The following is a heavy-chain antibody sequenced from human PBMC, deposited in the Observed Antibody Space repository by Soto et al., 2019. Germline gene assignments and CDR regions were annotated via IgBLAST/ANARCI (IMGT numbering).Heavy chain of an antibody. CDR2: ISAYNGNT. CDR1: GYTFTSYG. CDR3: ARASPPVDY. J-gene: IGHJ4*02. Sequence: QVQLVQSGAEVKKPGASVKVSCKASGYTFTSYGVSWVRHAPGQGLEWMGWISAYNGNTKYAQKLQGRVTMTTDTSTNTAYMDLRSLRSDDTAVYYCARASPPVDYWGQGTLVTVSS. V-gene: IGHV1-18*01.